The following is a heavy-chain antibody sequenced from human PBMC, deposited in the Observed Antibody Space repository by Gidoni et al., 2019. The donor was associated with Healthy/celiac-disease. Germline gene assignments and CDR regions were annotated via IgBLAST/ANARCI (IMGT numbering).Heavy chain of an antibody. CDR2: ISSNGGST. CDR3: VKVDTAMVIYSGFDY. Sequence: EVQLVASGGGLVQPGGSLRLSCSASGFTFSSYAMHWVRQAPGKGLEYVSAISSNGGSTYYADSVKGRFTISRDNSKNTLYLQMSSLRAEDTAVYYCVKVDTAMVIYSGFDYWGQGTLVTVSS. J-gene: IGHJ4*02. V-gene: IGHV3-64D*06. CDR1: GFTFSSYA. D-gene: IGHD5-18*01.